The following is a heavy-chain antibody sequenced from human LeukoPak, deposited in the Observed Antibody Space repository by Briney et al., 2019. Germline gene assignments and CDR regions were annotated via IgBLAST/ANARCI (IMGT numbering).Heavy chain of an antibody. J-gene: IGHJ5*02. CDR2: ISGSGGST. CDR3: ARDVRRGGLKDPSWFDP. CDR1: GFTFSSYA. V-gene: IGHV3-23*01. D-gene: IGHD3-10*01. Sequence: RAGGSLRLSCAASGFTFSSYAMSWVRQAPGKGLEWVSAISGSGGSTYYADSVKGRFTISRDNSNNTLFLQMNSLRVEDTAIYYCARDVRRGGLKDPSWFDPWGQGTLVTVSS.